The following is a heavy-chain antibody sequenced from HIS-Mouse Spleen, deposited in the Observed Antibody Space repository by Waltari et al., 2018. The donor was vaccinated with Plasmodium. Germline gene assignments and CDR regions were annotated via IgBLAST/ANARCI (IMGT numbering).Heavy chain of an antibody. V-gene: IGHV3-23*01. D-gene: IGHD3-10*01. J-gene: IGHJ4*02. CDR1: GFTFSSYA. CDR2: ISGSGGST. Sequence: EVQLLESGGGLVQPGGSLRLSCAASGFTFSSYAMSWVRKAPGKGLEWVSAISGSGGSTYYADSVKGRFTISRDNSKNTLYLQMNSLRAEDTAVYYCAKDGVLWFGELLPELDYWGQGTLVTVSS. CDR3: AKDGVLWFGELLPELDY.